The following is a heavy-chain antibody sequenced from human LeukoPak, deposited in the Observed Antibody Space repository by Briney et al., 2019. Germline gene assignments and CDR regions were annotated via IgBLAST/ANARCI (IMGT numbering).Heavy chain of an antibody. D-gene: IGHD1-1*01. CDR3: ARTPGTTSLDY. Sequence: GGSLRLSCAASGXTFGSYWVSWVRQVPGKGLECVANIRQDGGETYSVDSVRGRFIISRDNAKNSLFLQMNSLRVEDTAVYYCARTPGTTSLDYWGQGTLVTVSS. CDR2: IRQDGGET. CDR1: GXTFGSYW. V-gene: IGHV3-7*04. J-gene: IGHJ4*02.